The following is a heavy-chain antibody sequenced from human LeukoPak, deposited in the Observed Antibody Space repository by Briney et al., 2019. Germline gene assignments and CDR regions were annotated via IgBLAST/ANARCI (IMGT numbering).Heavy chain of an antibody. V-gene: IGHV4-61*09. CDR1: GGSISSNKYC. CDR2: IHTSGST. Sequence: SQTLSLTCTVSGGSISSNKYCWSWIRQPAGKGLEWIGHIHTSGSTNYNPSLKSRVTISVDTSKNQFSLKLSSVTAADTAVYYCARVIAVAGHHYFDYWGQGTLVTVSS. CDR3: ARVIAVAGHHYFDY. J-gene: IGHJ4*02. D-gene: IGHD6-19*01.